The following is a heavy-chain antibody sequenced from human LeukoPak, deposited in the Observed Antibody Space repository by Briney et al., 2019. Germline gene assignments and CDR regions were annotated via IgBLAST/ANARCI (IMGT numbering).Heavy chain of an antibody. J-gene: IGHJ4*02. Sequence: GGSLRLSREVSGFVFRRYWMHWGRQVAGKGLVWVARTNTAGTITTYADSVQGRFTMSRDNGQEKLFLQLTSLRVEDTAVYFCVREAMFDRSLDQWGQGTLVTASS. V-gene: IGHV3-74*01. CDR1: GFVFRRYW. CDR3: VREAMFDRSLDQ. CDR2: TNTAGTIT. D-gene: IGHD3-22*01.